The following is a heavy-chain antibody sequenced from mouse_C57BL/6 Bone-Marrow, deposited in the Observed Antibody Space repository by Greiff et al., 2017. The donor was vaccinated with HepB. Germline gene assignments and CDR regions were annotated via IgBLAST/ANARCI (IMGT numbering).Heavy chain of an antibody. CDR1: GYTFTSYW. D-gene: IGHD1-1*01. Sequence: VQLQQPGAELVKPGASVKLSCKASGYTFTSYWMQWVKQRPGQGLEWIGEIDPSDSYTNYNQKFKGKATLTVDTSSSTAYMQLSSLTSEDSAVYYCAPYYCGSSPYWYFDVWGTGTTVTVSS. V-gene: IGHV1-50*01. CDR3: APYYCGSSPYWYFDV. CDR2: IDPSDSYT. J-gene: IGHJ1*03.